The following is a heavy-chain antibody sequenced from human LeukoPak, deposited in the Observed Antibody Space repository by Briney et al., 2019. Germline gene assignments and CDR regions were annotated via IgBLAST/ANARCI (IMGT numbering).Heavy chain of an antibody. V-gene: IGHV4-31*03. CDR2: IYYSGST. D-gene: IGHD6-13*01. Sequence: SQTLSLTCTVSGGSISSGGYCWCWIRQHPGKGLEWIGYIYYSGSTYYNPSLKSRVTISVDTSKNQFSLKLSSVTAADTAVYYCARAYSSVWYGLRINYYYYGMDVWGQGTTVTVSS. CDR3: ARAYSSVWYGLRINYYYYGMDV. J-gene: IGHJ6*02. CDR1: GGSISSGGYC.